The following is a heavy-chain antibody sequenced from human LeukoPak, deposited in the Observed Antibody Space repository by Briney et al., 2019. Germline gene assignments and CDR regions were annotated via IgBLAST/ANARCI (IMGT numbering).Heavy chain of an antibody. CDR1: GFIFRNHW. CDR3: SRALEV. Sequence: GGSLRLSCEVSGFIFRNHWMDWVRQAPGRGLGWVANINQDGSEKYFVDSVGGRFTIFRDNAKNTLYLQMNSLRAEDTAVYYCSRALEVWGKGTTVTVSS. J-gene: IGHJ6*04. V-gene: IGHV3-7*01. CDR2: INQDGSEK.